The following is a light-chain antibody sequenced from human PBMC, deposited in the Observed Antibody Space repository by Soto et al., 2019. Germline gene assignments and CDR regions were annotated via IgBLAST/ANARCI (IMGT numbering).Light chain of an antibody. CDR1: QSVTNY. J-gene: IGKJ5*01. V-gene: IGKV3-11*01. CDR2: ETI. CDR3: QHRSHWLIT. Sequence: EIVLTQSPATLSLSPGERATLSCRASQSVTNYLAWYQQKAGQAPRLLIYETIHRATGIPARFSGSGSGTDVTLTISSLEPEDFAVYYCQHRSHWLITFGQGTRLEIK.